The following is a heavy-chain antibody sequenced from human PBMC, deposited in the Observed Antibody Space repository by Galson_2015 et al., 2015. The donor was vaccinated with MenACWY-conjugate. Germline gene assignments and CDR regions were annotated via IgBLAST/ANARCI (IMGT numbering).Heavy chain of an antibody. D-gene: IGHD5-24*01. CDR3: ARHRDGFTNDY. CDR2: IYPGDSDT. CDR1: GYTFTTYW. Sequence: QSGEEVKKPGESLKISCKGSGYTFTTYWIAWVRQVPGKGLEWMGIIYPGDSDTRYSPSFQGLVTISADKSITTAYLQWSSLKASDTAIYYCARHRDGFTNDYWGQGTLVTVSS. V-gene: IGHV5-51*01. J-gene: IGHJ4*02.